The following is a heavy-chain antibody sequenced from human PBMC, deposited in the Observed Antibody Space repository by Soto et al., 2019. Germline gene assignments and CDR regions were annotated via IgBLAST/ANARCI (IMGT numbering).Heavy chain of an antibody. J-gene: IGHJ4*02. CDR2: ISVSSTI. V-gene: IGHV3-48*01. CDR1: GFTFSTYS. Sequence: GGSLRLSCAASGFTFSTYSMNWVRQAPGKGLEWLSHISVSSTIFYADSVKGRFTISRDNAKNSLFLQMNSLRAEDTAVYYCARDRYGDYDFDFWGQGTLVTVS. CDR3: ARDRYGDYDFDF. D-gene: IGHD4-17*01.